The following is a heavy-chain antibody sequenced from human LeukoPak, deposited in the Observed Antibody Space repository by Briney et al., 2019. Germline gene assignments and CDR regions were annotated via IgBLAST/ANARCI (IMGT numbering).Heavy chain of an antibody. J-gene: IGHJ4*02. CDR3: ARGRLVRLRMDFDY. V-gene: IGHV4-61*02. CDR1: GGSISSGSYY. Sequence: SETLSLTCTVSGGSISSGSYYWSWIRQPAGKGLEWIRRIYTSGSTNYNPSLKSRVTISVDTSKNQFSLKLSSVTAADTAVYYCARGRLVRLRMDFDYWGQGTLVTVSS. D-gene: IGHD6-19*01. CDR2: IYTSGST.